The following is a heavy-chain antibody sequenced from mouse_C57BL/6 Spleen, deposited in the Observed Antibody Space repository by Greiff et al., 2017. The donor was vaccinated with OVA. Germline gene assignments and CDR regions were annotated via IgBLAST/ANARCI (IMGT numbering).Heavy chain of an antibody. J-gene: IGHJ1*03. D-gene: IGHD1-1*01. CDR3: ARDARTVVVSYWYFDV. CDR2: SRNKANDYTT. Sequence: VQLVESGGGLVQSGRSLRLSCATSGFTFSDFYMEWVRQAPGKGLEWIAASRNKANDYTTEYSASVKGRFIVSRDTSQSILYLQMNALRAEDTAIYYCARDARTVVVSYWYFDVWGTGTTVTVSS. V-gene: IGHV7-1*01. CDR1: GFTFSDFY.